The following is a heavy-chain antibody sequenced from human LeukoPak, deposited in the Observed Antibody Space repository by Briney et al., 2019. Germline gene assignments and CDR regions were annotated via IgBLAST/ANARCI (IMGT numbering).Heavy chain of an antibody. Sequence: PGGSLRLSCAASRFTFRSYGMHWVRQAPGKGPEWVAVIWYDGSNKYYADSVKGRFAISRDNSENTLYLQMNSLTAEDTAVYYCARGEDDRISLTVHWGQGTLVTVSS. CDR3: ARGEDDRISLTVH. J-gene: IGHJ4*02. D-gene: IGHD3-9*01. CDR1: RFTFRSYG. V-gene: IGHV3-33*01. CDR2: IWYDGSNK.